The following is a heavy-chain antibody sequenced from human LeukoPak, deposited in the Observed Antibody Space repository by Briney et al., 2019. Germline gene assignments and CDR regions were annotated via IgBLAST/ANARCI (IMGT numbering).Heavy chain of an antibody. J-gene: IGHJ3*02. D-gene: IGHD3-22*01. V-gene: IGHV4-4*07. Sequence: PAETLSLTCTVSGGSISSYYCSWIRQPPGKGLEWIGRVFTSGIISGNTNYNPSVKSRVTMSVDSSKNQFSLKLRSVTAADTAVYYCARDRYYYDSSSYFSAFDTWGQGTMVTVSS. CDR2: VFTSGIISGNT. CDR1: GGSISSYY. CDR3: ARDRYYYDSSSYFSAFDT.